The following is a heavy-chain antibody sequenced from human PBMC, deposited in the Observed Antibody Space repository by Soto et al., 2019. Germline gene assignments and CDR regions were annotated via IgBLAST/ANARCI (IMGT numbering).Heavy chain of an antibody. J-gene: IGHJ4*02. CDR2: ISGSGGST. V-gene: IGHV3-23*01. D-gene: IGHD3-10*01. Sequence: GGSLRLSCAASGFTFSSYAMSWVRQAPGKGLEWVSAISGSGGSTYYADSVKGRFTISRDNSKNTLYLQMNSLRAEDTAVYYCAIAPDVFYGSGENYWGQGTLVTVSS. CDR1: GFTFSSYA. CDR3: AIAPDVFYGSGENY.